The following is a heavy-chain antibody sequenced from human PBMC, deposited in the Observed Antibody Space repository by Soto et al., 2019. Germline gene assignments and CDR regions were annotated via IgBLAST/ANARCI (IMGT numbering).Heavy chain of an antibody. Sequence: GGSLRLSCAASGFTFSSYAMSWVRQAPGKGLEWVSAISGSGGSTYYADSVKGRFTISRDNSKNTLYLQMNSLRAEDTAVYYCAKVARGGLWFGELPVPTPDYWGQGTLVTVSS. D-gene: IGHD3-10*01. V-gene: IGHV3-23*01. CDR1: GFTFSSYA. CDR2: ISGSGGST. J-gene: IGHJ4*02. CDR3: AKVARGGLWFGELPVPTPDY.